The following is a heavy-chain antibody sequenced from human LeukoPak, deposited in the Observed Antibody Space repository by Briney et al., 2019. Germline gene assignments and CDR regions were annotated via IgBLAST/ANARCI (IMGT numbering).Heavy chain of an antibody. Sequence: GESLRLSCAAAGFTVSSNYMDYMSWVRQAPGQGLEWVSAIYSGGTTYYADSVKGRFTISRDNSKNTLYLQMNSLRAEDTAVYYCAKGHYGDYPDYWGQGTLVTVSS. D-gene: IGHD4-17*01. CDR1: GFTVSSNYMDY. CDR3: AKGHYGDYPDY. V-gene: IGHV3-53*05. CDR2: IYSGGTT. J-gene: IGHJ4*02.